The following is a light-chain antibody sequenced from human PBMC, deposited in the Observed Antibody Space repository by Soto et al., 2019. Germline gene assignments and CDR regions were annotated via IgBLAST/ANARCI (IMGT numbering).Light chain of an antibody. CDR2: DVS. CDR1: SSDVGGYNY. Sequence: QSALTQPASVSGSPGQSITISCTGTSSDVGGYNYVSWYQQHPGKAPKLMIYDVSNRPSGVSNRFSGSKSGNTASLTISGLQAEVEADYYCSSYTSSSTLGVFGTGTKRTVL. CDR3: SSYTSSSTLGV. J-gene: IGLJ1*01. V-gene: IGLV2-14*01.